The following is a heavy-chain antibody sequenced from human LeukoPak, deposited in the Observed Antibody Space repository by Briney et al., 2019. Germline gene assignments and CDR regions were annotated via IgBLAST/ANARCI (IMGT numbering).Heavy chain of an antibody. CDR3: SRDLFGYCTNGGCPPFDP. D-gene: IGHD2-8*01. V-gene: IGHV1-2*02. Sequence: ASVKVSCKASGYTFTGYYMHWVRHAPGQGLEWMGWINPNSGDTNYAQNFQGRVTMTRDTSTSTAYIELSRLISDDTAVYYCSRDLFGYCTNGGCPPFDPWGQGTLVTVSS. CDR2: INPNSGDT. CDR1: GYTFTGYY. J-gene: IGHJ5*02.